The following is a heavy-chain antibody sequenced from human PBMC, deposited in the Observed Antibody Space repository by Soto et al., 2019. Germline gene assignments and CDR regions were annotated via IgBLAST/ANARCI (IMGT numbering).Heavy chain of an antibody. CDR2: ISHDGINK. D-gene: IGHD6-19*01. CDR1: GFSFSSYA. J-gene: IGHJ5*02. V-gene: IGHV3-30-3*01. Sequence: QVRLVESGGGVVQPGRSLRLSCTASGFSFSSYAMYWFRQPPGKGLEWVAVISHDGINKHYADSVKGRVTVSRDNSNQSLDLQLSSRRAEETAMYYCARDMYSSDYFVKWFEPWGQGTLVTVSS. CDR3: ARDMYSSDYFVKWFEP.